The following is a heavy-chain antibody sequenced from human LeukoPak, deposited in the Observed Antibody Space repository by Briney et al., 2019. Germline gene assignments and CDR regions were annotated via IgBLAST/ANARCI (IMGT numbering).Heavy chain of an antibody. Sequence: SETLSLTCTVSGGSISNDIYYWGWLRQPPGEGLEWIGTISHNGSTFYNPSLKSRVAISVDTSKNQFSLKLTSVTAADAAIFYCARNDLLEYLSPFDLWGQGTKVTVSS. D-gene: IGHD3-3*02. V-gene: IGHV4-39*07. J-gene: IGHJ3*01. CDR2: ISHNGST. CDR3: ARNDLLEYLSPFDL. CDR1: GGSISNDIYY.